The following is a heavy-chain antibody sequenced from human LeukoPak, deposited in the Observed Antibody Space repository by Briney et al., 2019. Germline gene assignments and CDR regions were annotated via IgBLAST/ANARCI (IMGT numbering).Heavy chain of an antibody. Sequence: ASVKVSCEASGGTFSSYAISWVRQAPGQGLEWMGRIIPIFGTANYAQKFQGRVTITTDESTSTAYMELSSLRSEDAAVYYCARDSSPYYYDSSGWGDAYWGQGTLVTVSS. CDR2: IIPIFGTA. V-gene: IGHV1-69*05. D-gene: IGHD3-22*01. CDR3: ARDSSPYYYDSSGWGDAY. J-gene: IGHJ4*02. CDR1: GGTFSSYA.